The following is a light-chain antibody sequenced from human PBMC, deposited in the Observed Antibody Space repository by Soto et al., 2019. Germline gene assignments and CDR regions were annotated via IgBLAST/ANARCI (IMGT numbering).Light chain of an antibody. CDR2: EVN. V-gene: IGLV2-8*01. CDR1: SGDIGAYNY. J-gene: IGLJ3*02. CDR3: TSYGGRDSSM. Sequence: QSALTQPPSAAASPGQSVTISCTGTSGDIGAYNYVSWLQQHTGEAPKLRISEVNKRPSGVPDRFSGYKSANTDSLTVSGHKAEDEAEFYCTSYGGRDSSMFGRGTQLTVL.